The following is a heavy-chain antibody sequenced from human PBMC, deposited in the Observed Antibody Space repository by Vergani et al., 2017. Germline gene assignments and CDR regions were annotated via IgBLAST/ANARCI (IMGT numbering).Heavy chain of an antibody. CDR2: IDYIGST. CDR1: GGSISSYY. Sequence: QVQLQESGPGLVKPSETLSLTCTVSGGSISSYYWSWIRQPPGQGLEWFGYIDYIGSTNYNPPPNSRVTISVDTSKNQFSLKLSSVTAADTAVYYCARLXLRYDILTGSVFDYWGQGTLVTVSS. CDR3: ARLXLRYDILTGSVFDY. D-gene: IGHD3-9*01. V-gene: IGHV4-59*01. J-gene: IGHJ4*02.